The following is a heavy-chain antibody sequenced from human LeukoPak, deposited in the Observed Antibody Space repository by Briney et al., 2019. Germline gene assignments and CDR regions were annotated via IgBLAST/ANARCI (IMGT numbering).Heavy chain of an antibody. CDR2: IRYDGSNK. D-gene: IGHD3-10*01. J-gene: IGHJ4*02. CDR1: GFTFSSYG. V-gene: IGHV3-30*02. CDR3: ARDYYGSGSFPFDY. Sequence: GGSLRLSCAASGFTFSSYGMHWVRQAPGKGLEWVAFIRYDGSNKYYADSVKGRFTISRDNSKNTLYLQMNSLRAEDTAVYYCARDYYGSGSFPFDYWGQGTLVTVSS.